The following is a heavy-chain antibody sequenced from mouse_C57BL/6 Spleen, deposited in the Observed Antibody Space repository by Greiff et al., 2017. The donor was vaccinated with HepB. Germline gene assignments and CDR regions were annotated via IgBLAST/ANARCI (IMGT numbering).Heavy chain of an antibody. J-gene: IGHJ2*01. CDR1: GYTFTSYW. CDR2: IDPSDSYT. Sequence: QVHVKQPGAELVKPGASVKLSCKASGYTFTSYWMQWVKQRPGQGLEWIGEIDPSDSYTNYNQKFKGKATLTVDTSSSTAYMQLSSLTSEDSAVYYCARSARFQGGGYWGQGTTLTVSS. CDR3: ARSARFQGGGY. V-gene: IGHV1-50*01.